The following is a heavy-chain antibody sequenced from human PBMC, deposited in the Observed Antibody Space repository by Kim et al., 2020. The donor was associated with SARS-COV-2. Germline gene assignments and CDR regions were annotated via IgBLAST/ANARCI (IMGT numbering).Heavy chain of an antibody. D-gene: IGHD2-15*01. CDR1: SGHFSDYY. CDR2: VDHRGAT. Sequence: SETLSLTCAVFSGHFSDYYWSWIRQPPGGGLEWIGQVDHRGATNYNPSLKSRVTISVDTSRKQFSLKLSSVTAADTALYFCATLQPGFCTGDTCSSDIFDIWGQGTMVTVSS. J-gene: IGHJ3*02. V-gene: IGHV4-34*01. CDR3: ATLQPGFCTGDTCSSDIFDI.